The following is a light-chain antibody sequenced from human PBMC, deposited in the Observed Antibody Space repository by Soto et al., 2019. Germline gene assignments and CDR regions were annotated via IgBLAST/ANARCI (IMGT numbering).Light chain of an antibody. V-gene: IGKV1-5*01. J-gene: IGKJ1*01. CDR3: QQYNTHGT. CDR1: QSISSW. Sequence: DIQMTQSPSTLSASVGDRVTITCRASQSISSWLAWYQQKPGKATKLLIYDASSLESGVPSRFSGSGSGTEFTLTISSLQPDDFATYYCQQYNTHGTFGQGTKVEIK. CDR2: DAS.